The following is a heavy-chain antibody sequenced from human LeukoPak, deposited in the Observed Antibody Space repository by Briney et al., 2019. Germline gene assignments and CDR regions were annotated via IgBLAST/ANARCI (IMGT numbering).Heavy chain of an antibody. D-gene: IGHD6-13*01. V-gene: IGHV4-39*01. CDR2: IYYSGST. CDR3: ARHGRGAAAGARSPYYYYMDV. Sequence: SETLSLTCTVSGGSISSSSYYWGWIRQPPGKGLEWIGSIYYSGSTHYNPSLKSRVPMSVDTSKNHFSLKLSSVTAADTAVYYCARHGRGAAAGARSPYYYYMDVWGKGTTVTVSS. CDR1: GGSISSSSYY. J-gene: IGHJ6*03.